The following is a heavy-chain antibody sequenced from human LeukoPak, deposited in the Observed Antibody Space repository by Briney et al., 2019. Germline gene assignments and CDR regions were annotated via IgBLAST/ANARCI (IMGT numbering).Heavy chain of an antibody. CDR1: GYTFTSYY. Sequence: GASVKVSCKASGYTFTSYYMHWVRQAPGQGLEWMGIINPSGGNTRYAQKFQGRVTMTSDTSTSTVYMELSSLRSEDTAVYYCARVGCSGGSCYSSGDYYYMDVWGKGTTVTVSS. CDR2: INPSGGNT. D-gene: IGHD2-15*01. V-gene: IGHV1-46*01. CDR3: ARVGCSGGSCYSSGDYYYMDV. J-gene: IGHJ6*03.